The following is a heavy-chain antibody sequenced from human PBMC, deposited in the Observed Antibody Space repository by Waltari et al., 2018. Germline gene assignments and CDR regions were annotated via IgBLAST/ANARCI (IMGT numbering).Heavy chain of an antibody. D-gene: IGHD6-19*01. CDR2: IYYSGST. Sequence: QLQLQESGAGLVKPSEPLSLTCTVPGASIRSSSYYWGWIRQPPGKGLEWIGSIYYSGSTYDNPSLKSRVTISVDTSKNQFSLKLSSVTAADTAVYYCARDVSSGWYNWFDPWGQGTLVTVSS. J-gene: IGHJ5*02. CDR1: GASIRSSSYY. CDR3: ARDVSSGWYNWFDP. V-gene: IGHV4-39*07.